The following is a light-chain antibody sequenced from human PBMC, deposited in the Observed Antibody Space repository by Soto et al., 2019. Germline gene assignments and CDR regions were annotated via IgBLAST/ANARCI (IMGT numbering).Light chain of an antibody. CDR3: QQYNNWPRT. V-gene: IGKV3-15*01. CDR2: GAS. Sequence: EIVLTQSPGSLSFAAGERATLSSRASQSLTNNYFAWYQQKPGQAPRLLIYGASTRATGIPARFSGSGSGTEFTLTISSLQSEDFAVYYCQQYNNWPRTFGQGTKVDIK. J-gene: IGKJ1*01. CDR1: QSLTNN.